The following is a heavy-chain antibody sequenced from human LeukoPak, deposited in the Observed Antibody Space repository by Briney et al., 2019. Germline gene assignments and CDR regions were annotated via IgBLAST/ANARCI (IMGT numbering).Heavy chain of an antibody. V-gene: IGHV1-58*01. CDR3: AAAGTTDYYYGMDV. CDR2: IVVGSGNT. D-gene: IGHD4-17*01. Sequence: ASVKVSCKASGFTFTSSAVQWVRQARGQRLEWIGWIVVGSGNTNYAQKFQERVTITRDMSTSTAYMELSSLRSEDTAVYYCAAAGTTDYYYGMDVWGKGTTVTVSS. CDR1: GFTFTSSA. J-gene: IGHJ6*04.